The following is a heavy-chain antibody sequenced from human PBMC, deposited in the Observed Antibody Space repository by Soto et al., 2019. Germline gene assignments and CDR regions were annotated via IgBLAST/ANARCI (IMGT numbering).Heavy chain of an antibody. CDR2: INPIVGTA. CDR3: ARALVSRGFAFDY. J-gene: IGHJ4*02. D-gene: IGHD3-10*01. CDR1: GGTFSSYA. V-gene: IGHV1-69*01. Sequence: QAQLVQSGAEVRKPGSSVKVSCQASGGTFSSYAVSWVRQAPGQGLEWMGGINPIVGTADYAQKFQGRVTVTADESTTNAYMELSSLTSEDTAMYYCARALVSRGFAFDYWGQGTLVTVSS.